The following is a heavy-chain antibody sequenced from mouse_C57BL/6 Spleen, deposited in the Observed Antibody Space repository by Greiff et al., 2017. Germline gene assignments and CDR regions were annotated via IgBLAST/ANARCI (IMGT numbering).Heavy chain of an antibody. D-gene: IGHD2-10*01. CDR3: ARSYYGNYEGAMDY. J-gene: IGHJ4*01. CDR1: GYAFTNYL. CDR2: INPGSGGA. V-gene: IGHV1-54*01. Sequence: QVQLKQSGAELVRPGTSVKVSCKASGYAFTNYLIEWVKQRPGQGLEWIGVINPGSGGANYNEKFKGKATLTADKSSSTAYMQLSSLTSEDSAVYFCARSYYGNYEGAMDYWAQGTSVTVSS.